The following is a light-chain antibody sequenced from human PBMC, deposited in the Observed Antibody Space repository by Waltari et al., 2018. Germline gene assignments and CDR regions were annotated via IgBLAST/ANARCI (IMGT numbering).Light chain of an antibody. CDR2: GKN. CDR1: SPSTSA. V-gene: IGLV3-19*01. CDR3: TSRDFTGTVF. Sequence: SSELTQDPAVSVALGQTVRITCQGDSPSTSAASWYQQKPGQAPMLLIYGKNRRPSGIPDRFSGSTSGTTASLTITGAQAEDEADYHCTSRDFTGTVFFGGGTKVTVL. J-gene: IGLJ2*01.